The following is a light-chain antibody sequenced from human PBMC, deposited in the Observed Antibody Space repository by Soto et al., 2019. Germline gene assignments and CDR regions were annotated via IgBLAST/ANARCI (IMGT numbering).Light chain of an antibody. Sequence: EIVLTQSPATLSLSPGERATLSCRASQSISTYLAWYQQKPGQAPRLLIYDASNRATGIPPRFSGSGSGTDFTLTISSLEPEDFAVYYCQQRNNWPPITFGQGTRLEIK. V-gene: IGKV3-11*01. J-gene: IGKJ5*01. CDR1: QSISTY. CDR2: DAS. CDR3: QQRNNWPPIT.